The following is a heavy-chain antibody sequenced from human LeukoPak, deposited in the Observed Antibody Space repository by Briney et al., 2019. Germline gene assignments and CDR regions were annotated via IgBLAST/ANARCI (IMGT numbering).Heavy chain of an antibody. D-gene: IGHD1-1*01. CDR3: AKGLEVESRLDS. Sequence: PGRSLRLSCAASGFTFSSYGMYWVRQAPGKGLEWVSGISRLGTFYADSVKGRFTISRDNSRNTLLLQMNILRVEDTAVYYCAKGLEVESRLDSWGQGTLVIVSS. CDR2: ISRLGT. J-gene: IGHJ4*02. CDR1: GFTFSSYG. V-gene: IGHV3-23*01.